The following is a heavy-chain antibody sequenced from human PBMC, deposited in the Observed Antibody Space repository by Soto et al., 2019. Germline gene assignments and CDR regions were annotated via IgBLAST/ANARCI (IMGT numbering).Heavy chain of an antibody. CDR1: GYTFTSYG. CDR3: ARFRIQIGXWELLPKGSDYYYGMDV. Sequence: ASVKVSCKASGYTFTSYGISWVRQAPGQGLEWMGWISAYNGNTNYAQKLQGRVTMTTDTSTSTAYMELRSLRSDDTAVYYCARFRIQIGXWELLPKGSDYYYGMDVWGQGTTVTVSS. V-gene: IGHV1-18*04. D-gene: IGHD1-26*01. J-gene: IGHJ6*02. CDR2: ISAYNGNT.